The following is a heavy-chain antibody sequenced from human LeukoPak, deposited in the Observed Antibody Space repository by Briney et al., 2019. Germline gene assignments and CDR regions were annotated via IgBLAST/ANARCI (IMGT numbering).Heavy chain of an antibody. CDR1: GFTFSTYW. CDR3: AKAPVTTCRGAYCYPFDY. D-gene: IGHD2-21*01. CDR2: INQDGSGK. V-gene: IGHV3-7*01. Sequence: GGSLRLSCAASGFTFSTYWMTWVRQAPGKALEWVANINQDGSGKYYVDSVKGRFTISRDNAKNSLFLQMNSLRAEDTAVYYCAKAPVTTCRGAYCYPFDYWGQGTLVTVPS. J-gene: IGHJ4*02.